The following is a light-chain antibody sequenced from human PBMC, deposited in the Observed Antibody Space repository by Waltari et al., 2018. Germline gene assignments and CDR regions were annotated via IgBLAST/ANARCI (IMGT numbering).Light chain of an antibody. V-gene: IGKV3D-15*01. Sequence: EIVMTQSQANLSVSSGERATLSCSASQSFSGNVAWYQQKPGQAPRLLIYGASTRATGIPARFSGSASGTEFTLTISSLQSEDSAVYYCQQYYDWRRVTFGQGTRLEIK. J-gene: IGKJ5*01. CDR3: QQYYDWRRVT. CDR1: QSFSGN. CDR2: GAS.